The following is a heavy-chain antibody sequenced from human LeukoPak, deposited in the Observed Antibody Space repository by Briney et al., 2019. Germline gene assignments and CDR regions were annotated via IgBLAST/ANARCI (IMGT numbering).Heavy chain of an antibody. CDR2: IAYSGSP. J-gene: IGHJ4*02. Sequence: ADTLSLTCTVSGASISSYYWSWIRQPPGKGLEWIGYIAYSGSPNSNPSLKSRVTISADTSKNQFSLNLSSVTAADTAVYYCARVGHIVAAGTYDWWGQGTLVTVSS. V-gene: IGHV4-59*08. CDR3: ARVGHIVAAGTYDW. D-gene: IGHD6-13*01. CDR1: GASISSYY.